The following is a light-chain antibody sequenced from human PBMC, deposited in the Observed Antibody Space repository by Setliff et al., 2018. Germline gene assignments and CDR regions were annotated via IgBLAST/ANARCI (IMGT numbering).Light chain of an antibody. CDR1: SSNIGNNT. Sequence: QSVLTQPPSASGTPGQRVTISCSGSSSNIGNNTVNWYQQLPGTAPKLLIYRNNQRPSGVPDRFSGSKSGTSASLAISGLQSEDEADYYCAAWDDSLNALYVFGTGTRSPS. CDR2: RNN. J-gene: IGLJ1*01. V-gene: IGLV1-44*01. CDR3: AAWDDSLNALYV.